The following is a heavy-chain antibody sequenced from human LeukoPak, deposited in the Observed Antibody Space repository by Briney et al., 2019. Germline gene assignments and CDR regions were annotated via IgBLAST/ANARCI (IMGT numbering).Heavy chain of an antibody. CDR2: ISAYNGNT. CDR3: ARMRSSSWDSPQYYYYGMDV. J-gene: IGHJ6*02. CDR1: GYTFTSYG. D-gene: IGHD6-13*01. Sequence: GASVKVSYKASGYTFTSYGISWVRQAPGQGLEWMGWISAYNGNTNYAQKLQGRVTMTTDTSTSTAYMELRSLRSDDTAVYYCARMRSSSWDSPQYYYYGMDVWGQGTTVTVSS. V-gene: IGHV1-18*01.